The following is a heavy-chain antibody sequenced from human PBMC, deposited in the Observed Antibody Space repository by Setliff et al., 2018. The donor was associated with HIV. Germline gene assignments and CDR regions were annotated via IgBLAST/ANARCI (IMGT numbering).Heavy chain of an antibody. V-gene: IGHV4-59*01. Sequence: KPSETLSLTCTVSGAYISSYYWSWIRQPPGKGLEWIGDIYYSVYTHFKPSLKSRVTISLDTSKNQVFLKLTSLTAADTAVYYCARDLGRITLSGVNEGWFDPWGQGTLVTVSS. J-gene: IGHJ5*02. D-gene: IGHD3-3*01. CDR2: IYYSVYT. CDR3: ARDLGRITLSGVNEGWFDP. CDR1: GAYISSYY.